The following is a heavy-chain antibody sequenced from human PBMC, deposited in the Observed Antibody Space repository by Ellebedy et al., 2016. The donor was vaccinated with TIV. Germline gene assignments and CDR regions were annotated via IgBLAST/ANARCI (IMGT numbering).Heavy chain of an antibody. V-gene: IGHV3-23*01. J-gene: IGHJ3*02. CDR1: GFTFSSYA. Sequence: PGGSLRLSCAASGFTFSSYAMSWVRQAPGKGLEWVSTISNTGSRTYYADSVEGRFIISRDNSKKTLYLQMNSLRAEDTAVYYCADDPWGVGPAFDIWGQGTMVTVSS. D-gene: IGHD1-26*01. CDR3: ADDPWGVGPAFDI. CDR2: ISNTGSRT.